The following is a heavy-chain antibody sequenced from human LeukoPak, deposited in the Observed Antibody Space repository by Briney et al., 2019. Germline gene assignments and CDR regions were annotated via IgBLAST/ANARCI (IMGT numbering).Heavy chain of an antibody. CDR1: GFTFSSYA. J-gene: IGHJ4*02. V-gene: IGHV3-23*01. D-gene: IGHD3-10*01. Sequence: GGSLRLSCADSGFTFSSYAMRWVRQAPGKGLEWVSSITYSGDAYYADSVKGRFTISRDNSQNTLYLQMNSLRAEDTAIYYCAIEGFLKDFDFWGQGTLVTVSS. CDR2: ITYSGDA. CDR3: AIEGFLKDFDF.